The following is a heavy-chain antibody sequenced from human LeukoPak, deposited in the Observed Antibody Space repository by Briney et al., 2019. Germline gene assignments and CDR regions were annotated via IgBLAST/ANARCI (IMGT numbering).Heavy chain of an antibody. CDR1: GDSVSSNSAA. J-gene: IGHJ6*03. V-gene: IGHV6-1*01. Sequence: SQTLSLTCAISGDSVSSNSAAWNWIRQSPSRGLEWLGRTYYRSKWYNDYAVSVKSRITINPDTSKNQFSLQLNSVTPEDTAVYYCAEIDCGGDCYCYYYYYYMDVWGKGTTVTVSS. CDR2: TYYRSKWYN. CDR3: AEIDCGGDCYCYYYYYYMDV. D-gene: IGHD2-21*02.